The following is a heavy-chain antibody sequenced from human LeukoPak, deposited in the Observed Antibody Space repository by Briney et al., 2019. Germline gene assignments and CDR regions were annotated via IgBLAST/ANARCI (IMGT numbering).Heavy chain of an antibody. V-gene: IGHV1-2*02. CDR2: INPHSGDT. Sequence: ASVKVSCKASGYSFTYNHIHWVRQAPGQGLEWMGWINPHSGDTNYTQKFQDRVTMIRDTSNRTVYMEVTRLRSDDTAVYYCVRDAPTGVCGMDVWGQGTTVTVSS. CDR1: GYSFTYNH. J-gene: IGHJ6*02. D-gene: IGHD1-1*01. CDR3: VRDAPTGVCGMDV.